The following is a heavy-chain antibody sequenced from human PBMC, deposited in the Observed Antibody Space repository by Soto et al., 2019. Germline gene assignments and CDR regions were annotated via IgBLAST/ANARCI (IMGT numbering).Heavy chain of an antibody. CDR2: MNPNSGNT. Sequence: ASGEGLCKASGYTFTSYDINWVRQATEQGLEWMGWMNPNSGNTGYAQKFQGRVTITRDTSASTAYMELSSLRSEDTAVYYCARELSPDCSSTSCYMGRYYGMDVWGQGTTVTVSS. D-gene: IGHD2-2*02. J-gene: IGHJ6*02. V-gene: IGHV1-8*01. CDR3: ARELSPDCSSTSCYMGRYYGMDV. CDR1: GYTFTSYD.